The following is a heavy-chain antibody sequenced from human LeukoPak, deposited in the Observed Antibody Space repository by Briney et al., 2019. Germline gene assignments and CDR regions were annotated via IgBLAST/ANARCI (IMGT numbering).Heavy chain of an antibody. D-gene: IGHD3-3*01. CDR1: GGTFSSYA. Sequence: ASVKVSCKASGGTFSSYAISWVRQAPGQGLEWMGGIIPIFGTANYAQKFQGRVTITADESTSTAYMELGSLRSEDTAVYYCARYYDFWSGYFGYWGQGTLVTVSS. J-gene: IGHJ4*02. CDR3: ARYYDFWSGYFGY. CDR2: IIPIFGTA. V-gene: IGHV1-69*01.